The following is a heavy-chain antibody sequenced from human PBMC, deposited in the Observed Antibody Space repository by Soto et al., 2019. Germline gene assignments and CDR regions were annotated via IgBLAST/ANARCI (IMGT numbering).Heavy chain of an antibody. CDR1: DGSFSGYY. CDR3: ARHIEYSSSTDNWFDP. J-gene: IGHJ5*02. D-gene: IGHD6-6*01. Sequence: SETLSLTCAVDDGSFSGYYWSWIRQPPGKGLEWIGEINHSGSTNYNPSLKSRVTISVDTSKNQFSLKLSSVTAADTAVYYCARHIEYSSSTDNWFDPWGQGTLVTVSS. V-gene: IGHV4-34*01. CDR2: INHSGST.